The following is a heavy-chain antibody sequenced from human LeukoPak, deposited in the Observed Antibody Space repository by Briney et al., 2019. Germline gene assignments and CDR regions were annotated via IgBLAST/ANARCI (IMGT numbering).Heavy chain of an antibody. J-gene: IGHJ6*03. Sequence: ASVKVSCKASGYTFTSYGISWVRQAPGQGLDWMGCISAYNGNTNYAQKLQGRVTMTTDTSTSTAYMELRSLRSDDTAVYYCARDYYDSSGSIPYYYYMDVWGKGTTVTVSS. V-gene: IGHV1-18*01. D-gene: IGHD3-22*01. CDR3: ARDYYDSSGSIPYYYYMDV. CDR2: ISAYNGNT. CDR1: GYTFTSYG.